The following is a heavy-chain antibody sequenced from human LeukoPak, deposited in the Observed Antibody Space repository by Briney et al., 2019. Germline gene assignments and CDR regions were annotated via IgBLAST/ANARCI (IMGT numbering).Heavy chain of an antibody. J-gene: IGHJ6*02. V-gene: IGHV3-30*18. CDR2: ISYDGINK. CDR1: GFSFRTYG. CDR3: AKNLRGDMVRGVITYHYGMDV. Sequence: RSGGSLRLSCEASGFSFRTYGMHWVRQAPGKGLEWVAVISYDGINKFYADSVKGRFTISRDNPKNTLYLQMSSLRGEDTAVYSCAKNLRGDMVRGVITYHYGMDVWGQGTTVTVSS. D-gene: IGHD3-10*01.